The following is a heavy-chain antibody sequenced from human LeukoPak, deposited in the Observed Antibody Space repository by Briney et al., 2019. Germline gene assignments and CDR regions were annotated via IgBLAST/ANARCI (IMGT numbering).Heavy chain of an antibody. Sequence: GGSLRLSCAASGFTFSDYGMHWVRQALGEGLGYVSTISSNGGSTYYANSVKGRFTVSRDNSKNTLYLQMGSLRAVDMAVYYCARDSSSRPFDYWGQGTLVTVSS. CDR3: ARDSSSRPFDY. D-gene: IGHD6-19*01. CDR1: GFTFSDYG. V-gene: IGHV3-64*01. CDR2: ISSNGGST. J-gene: IGHJ4*02.